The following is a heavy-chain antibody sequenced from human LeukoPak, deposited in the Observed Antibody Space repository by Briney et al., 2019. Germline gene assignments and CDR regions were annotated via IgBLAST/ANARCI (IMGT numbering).Heavy chain of an antibody. D-gene: IGHD6-13*01. CDR1: GFTLSSYG. Sequence: PGGSLRLSCAASGFTLSSYGMHWVRQAPGKGLEWVAVISYDGSNKYYADSVKGRFTISRDNSKNTLYLQMNSLRAEDTAVYYCAKAKLERSSSWYYPIYYYYYGMDVWGQGTTVTVSS. CDR2: ISYDGSNK. J-gene: IGHJ6*02. CDR3: AKAKLERSSSWYYPIYYYYYGMDV. V-gene: IGHV3-30*18.